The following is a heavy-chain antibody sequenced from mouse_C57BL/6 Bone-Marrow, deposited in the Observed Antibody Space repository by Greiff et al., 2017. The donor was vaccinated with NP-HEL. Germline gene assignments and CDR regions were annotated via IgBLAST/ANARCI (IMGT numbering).Heavy chain of an antibody. CDR1: GFTFSDYY. J-gene: IGHJ4*01. CDR2: ISNGGGST. V-gene: IGHV5-12*01. Sequence: EVQLVESGGGLVQPGGSLKLSCAASGFTFSDYYMYWVRQTPEKRLEWVAYISNGGGSTYYPDTVKGRFTISRDNAKNTLYLQMSRLKSEDTAMYYCARQRLRYAMDYWGQGTSVTVSS. D-gene: IGHD1-1*01. CDR3: ARQRLRYAMDY.